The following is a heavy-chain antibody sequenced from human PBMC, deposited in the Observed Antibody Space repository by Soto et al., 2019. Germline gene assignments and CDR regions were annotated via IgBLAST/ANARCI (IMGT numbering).Heavy chain of an antibody. D-gene: IGHD6-13*01. CDR1: GGSISSSSYY. CDR2: IYYSGST. J-gene: IGHJ6*02. CDR3: ARRRSSSWAYYYYGMDV. Sequence: QLQLQESGPGLVKPSETLSLTCTVSGGSISSSSYYWGWIRQPPGKGLEWIGSIYYSGSTYYNPSLKSRVTISVDTSKNQFSLKLSSVTAADTAVYYCARRRSSSWAYYYYGMDVWGQGTTVTVSS. V-gene: IGHV4-39*01.